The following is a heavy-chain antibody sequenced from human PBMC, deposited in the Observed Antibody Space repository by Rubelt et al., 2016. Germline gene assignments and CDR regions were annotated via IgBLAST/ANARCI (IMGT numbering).Heavy chain of an antibody. CDR1: GGTFRSYA. V-gene: IGHV1-69*05. D-gene: IGHD3-16*02. CDR2: IIPIFRTA. Sequence: QVQLVQSGAEVKEPGASIKVSCKASGGTFRSYAISWVRQAPGQGLEWMGGIIPIFRTATYAQKLQGRVTMTTDTSTSTDYMELRSLRSDDTAVYYCARNLIMITFGGVIVPPDYWGQGTLVTVSS. CDR3: ARNLIMITFGGVIVPPDY. J-gene: IGHJ4*02.